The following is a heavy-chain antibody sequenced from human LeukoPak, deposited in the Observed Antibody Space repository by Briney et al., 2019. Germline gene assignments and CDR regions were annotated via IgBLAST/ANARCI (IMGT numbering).Heavy chain of an antibody. D-gene: IGHD3-10*01. J-gene: IGHJ4*02. CDR2: INWNGGST. CDR1: GFTFSSYW. CDR3: ARVNKGYYGSGSYYNALGY. V-gene: IGHV3-20*01. Sequence: TGGSLRLSCAASGFTFSSYWMSWVRQAPGKGLEWVSGINWNGGSTGYADSVKGRFIISRDNAKNSLYLQMNSLRAEDTAVYHCARVNKGYYGSGSYYNALGYWGQGTLVTVSS.